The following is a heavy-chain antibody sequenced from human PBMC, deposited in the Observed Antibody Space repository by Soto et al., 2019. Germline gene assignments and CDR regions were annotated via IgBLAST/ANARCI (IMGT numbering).Heavy chain of an antibody. CDR2: IYYSGST. V-gene: IGHV4-61*01. D-gene: IGHD1-20*01. Sequence: PSETLSLTCTVSGASVSSGNYYWSWIRQPPGKGLEWIGDIYYSGSTNYNPSLKSRVTISVETSKNQFSLKLSSVTAADTAVYYCARMSVTARNWFDPWGQGTLVTVSS. CDR1: GASVSSGNYY. CDR3: ARMSVTARNWFDP. J-gene: IGHJ5*02.